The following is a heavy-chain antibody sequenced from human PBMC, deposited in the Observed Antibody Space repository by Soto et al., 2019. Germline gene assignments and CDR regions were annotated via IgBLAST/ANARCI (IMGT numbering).Heavy chain of an antibody. CDR3: ARRRSGWYFDY. CDR1: EFTFSSYA. D-gene: IGHD6-19*01. CDR2: ISGSGGST. V-gene: IGHV3-23*01. J-gene: IGHJ4*02. Sequence: EVQLLESGGGLVQPGGSLRLSCAASEFTFSSYAMSWVRQAPGKGLEWVSAISGSGGSTYYADSVKGRFTISRDNSKNTLYLQVNSLRAEDTAVYYCARRRSGWYFDYWGQGTLVTVSS.